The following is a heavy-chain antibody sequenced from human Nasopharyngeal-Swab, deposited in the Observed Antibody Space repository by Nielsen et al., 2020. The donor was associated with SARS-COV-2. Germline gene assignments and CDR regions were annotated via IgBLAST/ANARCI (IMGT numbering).Heavy chain of an antibody. Sequence: GGSLRLSCAASGFTFSTYSMNWVRQAPGKGLEWVSYIHSSSSTMYYADSVKGRFTISRDNAKNSLYLQMNSLRAEDTAVYYCVRGYGGNFNWGQGTLVTVSS. CDR1: GFTFSTYS. CDR2: IHSSSSTM. J-gene: IGHJ4*02. D-gene: IGHD4-23*01. CDR3: VRGYGGNFN. V-gene: IGHV3-48*01.